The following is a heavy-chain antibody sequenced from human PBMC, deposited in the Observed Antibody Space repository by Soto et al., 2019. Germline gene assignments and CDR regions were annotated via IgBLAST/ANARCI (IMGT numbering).Heavy chain of an antibody. D-gene: IGHD2-15*01. V-gene: IGHV3-21*01. CDR1: GFTFSSYS. CDR2: ISSSSSYI. J-gene: IGHJ6*02. Sequence: GGSLRLSCAASGFTFSSYSMNWVRQAPGKGLEWVSSISSSSSYIYYADSVKGRFTISRDNAKNSLYLQMNSLRAEDTAVYYCARAGGCSGGSCYYYYGMDVWGQGTTVTVSS. CDR3: ARAGGCSGGSCYYYYGMDV.